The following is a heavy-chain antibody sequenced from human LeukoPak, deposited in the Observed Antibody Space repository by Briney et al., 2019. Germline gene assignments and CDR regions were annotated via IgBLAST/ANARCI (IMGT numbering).Heavy chain of an antibody. Sequence: ASVKVSCKASGYPFNNYDINWVRQATGQGLEWMGWVNPNSGNTGYAQKFQGRVTMTMDPSISTAYMELSSLRSEDTAVYYCARRSDDYDSSAYYHWGQGTLVTVSS. V-gene: IGHV1-8*01. D-gene: IGHD3-22*01. CDR2: VNPNSGNT. CDR3: ARRSDDYDSSAYYH. J-gene: IGHJ4*02. CDR1: GYPFNNYD.